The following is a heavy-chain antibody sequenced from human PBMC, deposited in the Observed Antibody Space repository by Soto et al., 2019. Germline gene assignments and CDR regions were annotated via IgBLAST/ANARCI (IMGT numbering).Heavy chain of an antibody. V-gene: IGHV2-26*01. D-gene: IGHD5-12*01. CDR1: GFSLTNNKMG. CDR2: IFSSDEK. Sequence: QVTLKESGPVLVKPTETLTLTCTVSGFSLTNNKMGVSWIRQPPGKALEWLANIFSSDEKSYSTSLKSRLTISQDPSKSLVVLKVTNMDPVDTATYYCARISGGSPYYYAMDVWGQGTTVTVSS. J-gene: IGHJ6*02. CDR3: ARISGGSPYYYAMDV.